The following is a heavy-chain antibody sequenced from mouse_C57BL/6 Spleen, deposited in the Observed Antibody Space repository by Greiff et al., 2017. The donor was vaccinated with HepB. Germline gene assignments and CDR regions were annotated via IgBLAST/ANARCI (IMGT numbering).Heavy chain of an antibody. CDR3: ARFDYYGSKDY. D-gene: IGHD1-1*01. V-gene: IGHV5-17*01. CDR2: ISSGSSTI. CDR1: GFTFSDYG. Sequence: EVQLVESGGGLVKPGGSLKLSCAASGFTFSDYGMHWVRQAPEKGLEWVAYISSGSSTIYYADTVEGRFTISRDNAKNTLFLQRTSLRAEDTAMYYCARFDYYGSKDYWGQGPTLTVSS. J-gene: IGHJ2*01.